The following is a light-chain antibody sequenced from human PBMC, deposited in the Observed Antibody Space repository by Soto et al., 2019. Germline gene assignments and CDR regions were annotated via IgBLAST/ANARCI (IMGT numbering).Light chain of an antibody. CDR3: CSFARSSTSYV. CDR2: EGS. CDR1: SSDVGSSNL. V-gene: IGLV2-23*01. Sequence: QSALTQPASVSGSPGQSLTISCTGTSSDVGSSNLVSWYQQHPGKTPKLIIYEGSRRPSGVSGRFSGSMSGNAASLTISGFQAEDEADYYCCSFARSSTSYVFGTGTKVTVL. J-gene: IGLJ1*01.